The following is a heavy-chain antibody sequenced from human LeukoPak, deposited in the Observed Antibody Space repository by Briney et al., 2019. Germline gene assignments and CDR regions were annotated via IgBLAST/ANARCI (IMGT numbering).Heavy chain of an antibody. V-gene: IGHV1-69*04. J-gene: IGHJ4*02. CDR2: IIPILGIA. Sequence: SVKVSCKASGGTFSSYAISWVRQAPGQGLEWMGRIIPILGIANYAQKFQGRVTMTEDTSTDTAYMELSSLRSEDTAVYYCATERYCSSTSCYKDLLFDYWGQGTLVTVSS. D-gene: IGHD2-2*02. CDR1: GGTFSSYA. CDR3: ATERYCSSTSCYKDLLFDY.